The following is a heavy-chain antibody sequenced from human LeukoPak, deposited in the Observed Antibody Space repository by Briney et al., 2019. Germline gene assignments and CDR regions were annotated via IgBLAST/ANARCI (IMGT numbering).Heavy chain of an antibody. CDR3: ARDPVRGYSKIGWFDP. V-gene: IGHV1-18*01. CDR2: ISAYNGNT. Sequence: GASVKVSCKASGYTFTSYGISWVRQAPGQGLEWMGWISAYNGNTNYAQKLQGRVTMTTDTSTSTAYMELRSLRSDDTAVYYCARDPVRGYSKIGWFDPWGQGTLVTVSS. D-gene: IGHD6-25*01. J-gene: IGHJ5*02. CDR1: GYTFTSYG.